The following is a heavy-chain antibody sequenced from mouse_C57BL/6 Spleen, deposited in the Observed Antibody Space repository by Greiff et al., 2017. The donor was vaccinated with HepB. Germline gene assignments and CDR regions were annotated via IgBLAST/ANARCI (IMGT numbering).Heavy chain of an antibody. V-gene: IGHV1-81*01. CDR3: AIEYYDGYYGPFDY. CDR2: IYPRSGNT. J-gene: IGHJ2*01. Sequence: QVQLQQSGAELARPGASVKLSCKASGYTFTSYGISWVKQRTGQGLEWIGEIYPRSGNTYYNEKFKGKATLTADKSSSTAYMELRSLTSEDSAVYFCAIEYYDGYYGPFDYWGQGTTLTVSS. CDR1: GYTFTSYG. D-gene: IGHD2-3*01.